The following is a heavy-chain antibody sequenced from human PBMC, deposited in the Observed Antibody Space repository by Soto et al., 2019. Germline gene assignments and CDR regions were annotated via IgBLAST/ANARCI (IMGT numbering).Heavy chain of an antibody. Sequence: QGQLVQSGAEVKKPGASVKVSCKASGYTFTSFGISWVRQAPGQGLEWMGWISAYNGNTNYAQKVQGRVTMTTDTSTSTAYMELRILRSDDPAVYYCARDSGNLGNWAYFFDYWGQGTLVTVSS. CDR3: ARDSGNLGNWAYFFDY. V-gene: IGHV1-18*01. J-gene: IGHJ4*02. D-gene: IGHD7-27*01. CDR2: ISAYNGNT. CDR1: GYTFTSFG.